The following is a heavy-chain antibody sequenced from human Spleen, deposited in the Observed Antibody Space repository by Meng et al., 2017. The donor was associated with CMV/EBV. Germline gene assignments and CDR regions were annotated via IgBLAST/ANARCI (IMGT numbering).Heavy chain of an antibody. CDR2: ISAYNGNT. CDR1: GYTFTSYG. V-gene: IGHV1-18*01. D-gene: IGHD4-11*01. Sequence: ASVKVSCKASGYTFTSYGISWVRQAPGQGLEWMGWISAYNGNTNYAQKLQGRVTMTTDTSTSTAYMELRSLRSDDTAVYYCAREGGEYSNYGDNYYYYGMDVWGQGTAVTVSS. CDR3: AREGGEYSNYGDNYYYYGMDV. J-gene: IGHJ6*02.